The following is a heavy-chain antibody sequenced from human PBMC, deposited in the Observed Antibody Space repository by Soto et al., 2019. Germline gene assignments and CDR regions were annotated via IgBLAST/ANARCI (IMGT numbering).Heavy chain of an antibody. V-gene: IGHV4-34*01. D-gene: IGHD2-15*01. J-gene: IGHJ6*02. CDR1: GWTFSGYS. Sequence: WETLSLTCAASGWTFSGYSWSWIRQPPGKGLEWIWEINYSGGTNYNPSLKSRVTISVDTYKNQFSLKLSSVPAADTAVYYCARGAGYCSGGSCYHSRSYYGMDVWGQGTTVTVSS. CDR3: ARGAGYCSGGSCYHSRSYYGMDV. CDR2: INYSGGT.